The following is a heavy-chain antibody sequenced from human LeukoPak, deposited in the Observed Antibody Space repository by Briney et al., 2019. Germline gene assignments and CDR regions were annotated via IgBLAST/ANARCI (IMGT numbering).Heavy chain of an antibody. CDR3: ARENSNSWYLDY. CDR2: INESGSS. CDR1: GGSLSSYY. Sequence: SETLSLTCTVSGGSLSSYYWSWIRQSPGKGLEWIGYINESGSSSYNPSLKSRVTISVDTSKNQFSLKLSSVTAADTAVYYCARENSNSWYLDYWGQGTLVTVSS. D-gene: IGHD6-13*01. J-gene: IGHJ4*02. V-gene: IGHV4-59*01.